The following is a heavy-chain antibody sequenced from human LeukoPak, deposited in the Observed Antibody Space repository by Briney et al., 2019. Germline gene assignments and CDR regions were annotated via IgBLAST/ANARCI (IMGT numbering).Heavy chain of an antibody. J-gene: IGHJ6*02. CDR3: AKNLYCGGGSCYPSALGMDV. CDR2: ISGSGGST. D-gene: IGHD2-15*01. V-gene: IGHV3-23*01. CDR1: GFTFNNYA. Sequence: GGSLRLSCAASGFTFNNYAMSWVRQTPGKGLEWVSAISGSGGSTFYADSVKGQFTISRDNSKNTLYLQMDSLRAEDTAVYYCAKNLYCGGGSCYPSALGMDVWGQGTTVTVSS.